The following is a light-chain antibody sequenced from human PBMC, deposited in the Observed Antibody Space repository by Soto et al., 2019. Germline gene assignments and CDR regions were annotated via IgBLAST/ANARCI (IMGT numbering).Light chain of an antibody. V-gene: IGKV1-39*01. CDR2: AAS. J-gene: IGKJ1*01. Sequence: DIQMTQSPSSLSASVGDRVTITCRASQSISSYLNWYQQKPGKAPKLLIYAASSSQSGVPSRFSGSGSGTDFTLTISSLQPEDFATYYCQQSYSTTWTFGQGTKV. CDR3: QQSYSTTWT. CDR1: QSISSY.